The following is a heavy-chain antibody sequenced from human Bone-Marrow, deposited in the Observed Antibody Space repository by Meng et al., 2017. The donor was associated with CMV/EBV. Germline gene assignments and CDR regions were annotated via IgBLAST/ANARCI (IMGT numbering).Heavy chain of an antibody. CDR2: ISSSSSYI. J-gene: IGHJ4*02. D-gene: IGHD3-10*01. Sequence: GESLKISCAASGFTFSSYEMNWVRQAPGKGLEWVSSISSSSSYIYYADSVKGRFTISRDNAKNSLYLQMNSLRAEDTAVYYCARGIAYGSESWGQGTLVTVSS. V-gene: IGHV3-21*01. CDR3: ARGIAYGSES. CDR1: GFTFSSYE.